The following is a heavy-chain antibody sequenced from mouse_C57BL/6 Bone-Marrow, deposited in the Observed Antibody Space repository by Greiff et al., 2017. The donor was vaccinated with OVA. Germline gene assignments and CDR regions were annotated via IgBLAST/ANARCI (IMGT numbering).Heavy chain of an antibody. CDR1: GFTFSDYG. J-gene: IGHJ3*01. CDR3: ARGGGFAY. CDR2: ISSGSSTI. V-gene: IGHV5-17*01. Sequence: EVKLVESGGGLVKPGGSLKLSCAASGFTFSDYGMHWVRQAPEKGLEWVAYISSGSSTIYYADTVKGRFTISRDNAKNTLFLQMTSLRSEDTAMYYCARGGGFAYRGQGTLVTVSA.